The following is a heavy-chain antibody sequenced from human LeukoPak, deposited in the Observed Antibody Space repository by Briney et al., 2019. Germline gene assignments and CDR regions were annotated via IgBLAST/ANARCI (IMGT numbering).Heavy chain of an antibody. Sequence: PSETLSFTCTVSGGSMSNYYWNWIRQPAGKGLEWIGRVYTSGPTYSKPSLKSRVTMSVDTSKNQFSLNLTSVTAADTGMYYCAGAVTVSRFDYWGQGAVVTVSS. CDR2: VYTSGPT. CDR3: AGAVTVSRFDY. D-gene: IGHD4-17*01. CDR1: GGSMSNYY. J-gene: IGHJ4*02. V-gene: IGHV4-4*07.